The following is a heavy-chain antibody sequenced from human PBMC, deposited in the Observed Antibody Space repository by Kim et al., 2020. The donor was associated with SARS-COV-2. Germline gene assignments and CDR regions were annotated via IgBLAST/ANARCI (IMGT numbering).Heavy chain of an antibody. V-gene: IGHV3-21*01. D-gene: IGHD3-3*01. CDR2: ISSSDSTN. CDR3: GARFGGGLYYFDS. CDR1: GFTFSSYS. Sequence: GGSLRLSCAASGFTFSSYSMNWVRQAPGKGLEWVSSISSSDSTNYYEAPGRGRSTSSDNTPSNSLYLKKNSMGAEETVGYYFGARFGGGLYYFDSGGRG. J-gene: IGHJ4*02.